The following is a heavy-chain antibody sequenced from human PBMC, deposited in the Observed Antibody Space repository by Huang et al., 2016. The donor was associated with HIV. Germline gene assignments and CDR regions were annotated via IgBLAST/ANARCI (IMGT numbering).Heavy chain of an antibody. V-gene: IGHV4-4*07. CDR1: GGSISSYY. CDR3: ARAAAGTDWFDP. D-gene: IGHD6-13*01. Sequence: QVQLQESGPGLVKPSETLSLTCTVSGGSISSYYWSWIRQPAGKGLEWIGRIDSRGSTNYHTSLKSRVTMSVDTSKNQFSLKLSSVTAADTAVYFCARAAAGTDWFDPWGQGILVTVSS. CDR2: IDSRGST. J-gene: IGHJ5*02.